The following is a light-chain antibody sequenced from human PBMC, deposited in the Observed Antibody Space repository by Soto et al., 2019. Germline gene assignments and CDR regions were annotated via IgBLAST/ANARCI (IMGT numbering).Light chain of an antibody. V-gene: IGKV3-11*01. CDR1: QSVSGS. CDR3: QQRRDWPLT. CDR2: DAS. Sequence: EIVLTQSPATLSLSPGERATLSCRASQSVSGSLAWYQQKPGQAPRLLISDASNRATGIPARFSGSGSGTDFTLTVSSLEPEDFAVYYCQQRRDWPLTFGGGTKVEI. J-gene: IGKJ4*01.